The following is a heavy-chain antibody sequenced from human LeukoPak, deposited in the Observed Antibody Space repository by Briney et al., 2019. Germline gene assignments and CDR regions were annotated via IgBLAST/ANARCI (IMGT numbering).Heavy chain of an antibody. D-gene: IGHD2-2*01. Sequence: GGSLRLSCAASGFSFSTYAMNWVRQAPGKRLEWVSSITATGRDTYYALSVKGRITISRDNSKNTLYLQMNSLGADDTALYYCAKGTLGSCSGAACYEFDNWGQGTLVTVSS. CDR1: GFSFSTYA. CDR2: ITATGRDT. J-gene: IGHJ4*02. V-gene: IGHV3-23*01. CDR3: AKGTLGSCSGAACYEFDN.